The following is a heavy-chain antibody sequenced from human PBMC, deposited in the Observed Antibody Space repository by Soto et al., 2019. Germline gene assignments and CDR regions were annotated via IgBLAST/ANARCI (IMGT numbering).Heavy chain of an antibody. Sequence: PSETLSLTCAIYGGSFSGYYWSWLRQPPGKGLEWIGEINHSGSTNYNPSLKSRVTISVDTSKNQFSLKLSSVTAADTAVYYCARDLPYYYGSGSFGSPPPFDPWGQGTLVTVSS. D-gene: IGHD3-10*01. CDR3: ARDLPYYYGSGSFGSPPPFDP. CDR2: INHSGST. V-gene: IGHV4-34*01. J-gene: IGHJ5*02. CDR1: GGSFSGYY.